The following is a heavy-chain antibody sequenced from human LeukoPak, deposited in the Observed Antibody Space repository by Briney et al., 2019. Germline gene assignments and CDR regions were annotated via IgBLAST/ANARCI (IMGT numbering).Heavy chain of an antibody. CDR3: AREGYYGSGSPPSLYFDY. CDR2: TSSDLNVK. V-gene: IGHV3-30-3*01. Sequence: PGGPLRLSCAASGFTFRNYVIHWVRQAPGKGLEWVAATSSDLNVKLYADSVKGRFTISRDNSRSTLYLQMNSLRPEDTAIYYCAREGYYGSGSPPSLYFDYWGQGTLVTVSS. CDR1: GFTFRNYV. D-gene: IGHD3-10*01. J-gene: IGHJ4*02.